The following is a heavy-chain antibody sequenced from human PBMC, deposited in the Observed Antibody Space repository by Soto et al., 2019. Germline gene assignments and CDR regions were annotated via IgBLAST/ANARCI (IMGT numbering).Heavy chain of an antibody. CDR3: ARDTPPADH. CDR2: IWYDGSNK. Sequence: LSLTCAASGFTFSSYGMHWVRQAPGKGLEWVAVIWYDGSNKYYADSVKGRFTISRDNSKNTLYLQMNSLRAEDTAVYYCARDTPPADHWGQGTLVTVSS. V-gene: IGHV3-33*01. CDR1: GFTFSSYG. J-gene: IGHJ4*02.